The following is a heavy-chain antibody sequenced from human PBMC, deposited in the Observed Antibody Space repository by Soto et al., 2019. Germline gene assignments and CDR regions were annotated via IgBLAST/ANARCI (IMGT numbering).Heavy chain of an antibody. Sequence: PSETLSLTCAVYGGSFSGCYWSWIRQPPGKGLEWIGEINHSGSTNYNPSLKSRVTISVDTSKNQFSLKLSSVTAADTAVYYCARVASPRSGYRKHNPFDYWGQGTLVTVSS. CDR2: INHSGST. J-gene: IGHJ4*02. D-gene: IGHD5-18*01. CDR1: GGSFSGCY. CDR3: ARVASPRSGYRKHNPFDY. V-gene: IGHV4-34*01.